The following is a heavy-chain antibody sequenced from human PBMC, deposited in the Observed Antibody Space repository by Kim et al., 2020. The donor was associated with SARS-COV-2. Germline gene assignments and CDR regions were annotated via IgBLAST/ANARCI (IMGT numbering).Heavy chain of an antibody. V-gene: IGHV3-30*01. Sequence: RFTISRDNSKNTLYLQMNSLRAEDTAVYYCAREGSIVATETQLYYYGMDVWGQGTTVTVSS. CDR3: AREGSIVATETQLYYYGMDV. J-gene: IGHJ6*02. D-gene: IGHD5-12*01.